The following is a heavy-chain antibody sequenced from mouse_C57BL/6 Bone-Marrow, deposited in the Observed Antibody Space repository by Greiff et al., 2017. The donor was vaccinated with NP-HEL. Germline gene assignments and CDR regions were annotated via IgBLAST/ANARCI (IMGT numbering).Heavy chain of an antibody. CDR3: ARHDYGSSYSFDY. CDR1: GFTFSSYG. V-gene: IGHV5-6*01. Sequence: EVKLQESGGDLVKPGGSLKLSCAASGFTFSSYGMSWVRQTPDKRLEWVATISSGGSYTYYPASVKGRFTIARDNAKNTLYLQMSSLKSEDTAMYYCARHDYGSSYSFDYWGQGTTLTVSS. CDR2: ISSGGSYT. J-gene: IGHJ2*01. D-gene: IGHD1-1*01.